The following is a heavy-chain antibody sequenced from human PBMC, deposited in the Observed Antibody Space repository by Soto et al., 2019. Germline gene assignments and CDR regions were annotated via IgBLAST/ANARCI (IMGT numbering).Heavy chain of an antibody. V-gene: IGHV3-30-3*01. CDR2: ISYDGSNK. CDR3: ARDRVTTGDYEVDMSLGSNWFDP. D-gene: IGHD4-17*01. J-gene: IGHJ5*02. CDR1: GFTFSSYA. Sequence: QVQLVASGGGVVQPGRSLRLSCAASGFTFSSYAMHWVRQAPGKGLEWVAVISYDGSNKYYADSVKGRFTISRDNSKNTLYLQMNSLRAEDTAVYYCARDRVTTGDYEVDMSLGSNWFDPWGQGTLVTVSS.